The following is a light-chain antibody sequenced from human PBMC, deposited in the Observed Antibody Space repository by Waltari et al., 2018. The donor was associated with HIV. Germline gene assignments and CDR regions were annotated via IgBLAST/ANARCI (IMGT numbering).Light chain of an antibody. V-gene: IGLV3-27*01. CDR3: YFAADNKAI. CDR2: RDS. CDR1: ELAKKY. Sequence: SYDLTQPSSVSVSPGQTARITCSGRELAKKYARWFQQKPGQAPVLVSYRDSERPSGIPERFSGSSSGTTVTLSISGAQVEDEGDYFCYFAADNKAIFGGGTKLTVL. J-gene: IGLJ2*01.